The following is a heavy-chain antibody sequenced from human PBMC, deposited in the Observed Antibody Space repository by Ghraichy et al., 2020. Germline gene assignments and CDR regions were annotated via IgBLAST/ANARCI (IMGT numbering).Heavy chain of an antibody. CDR1: GLTFSSNW. J-gene: IGHJ4*02. CDR3: ATYSSSWTYFDY. V-gene: IGHV3-74*01. Sequence: GESLNISCAVSGLTFSSNWMHWVRQAPGKGLEWVSRINRDGSSTDYAHSVKGRFTISRDNAKDTLYLQMNSLRVEDMAVYYCATYSSSWTYFDYWGQGTLVTVSS. D-gene: IGHD6-13*01. CDR2: INRDGSST.